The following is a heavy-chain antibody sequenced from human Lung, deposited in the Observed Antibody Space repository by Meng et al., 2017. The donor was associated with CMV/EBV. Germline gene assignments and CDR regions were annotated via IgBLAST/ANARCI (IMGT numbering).Heavy chain of an antibody. CDR1: GFTFSSYD. Sequence: GGSLRLXCAASGFTFSSYDMHWVRQAPGKGLEWVSSIDNGGDTYYSGSVKGRFTISREDVKNSLYLQMNSLRAGDTAVYYCARGSSWFGESADAFDIWGQGTXVTVSS. CDR2: IDNGGDT. V-gene: IGHV3-13*01. J-gene: IGHJ3*02. CDR3: ARGSSWFGESADAFDI. D-gene: IGHD3-10*01.